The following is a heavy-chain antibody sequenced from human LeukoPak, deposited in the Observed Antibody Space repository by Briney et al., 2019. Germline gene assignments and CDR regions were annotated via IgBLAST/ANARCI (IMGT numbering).Heavy chain of an antibody. CDR3: ASSYYDSSAYYRAWVDY. CDR1: GYSLTSYW. D-gene: IGHD3-22*01. J-gene: IGHJ4*02. V-gene: IGHV5-10-1*01. Sequence: GESLRISCKGSGYSLTSYWISWVRQMPGKGLEWMGTIDPSDSYTNYSTSFQGHVTISADKSISTAYLQWSSLKASDTAMYYCASSYYDSSAYYRAWVDYWGQGTLVTVSS. CDR2: IDPSDSYT.